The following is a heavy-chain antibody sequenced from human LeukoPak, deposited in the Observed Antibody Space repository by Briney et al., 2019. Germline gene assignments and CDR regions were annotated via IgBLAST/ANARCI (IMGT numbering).Heavy chain of an antibody. Sequence: SVEVSCKASGGTFSSYAISWVRQPPGQGLEWMGRIIPIFGTANYAQKFQGRVTITADKSTSTAYMELSSLRAEDTAVYYCARDPYGDYVDYWGQGTLVTVSS. CDR2: IIPIFGTA. D-gene: IGHD4-17*01. CDR3: ARDPYGDYVDY. CDR1: GGTFSSYA. V-gene: IGHV1-69*06. J-gene: IGHJ4*02.